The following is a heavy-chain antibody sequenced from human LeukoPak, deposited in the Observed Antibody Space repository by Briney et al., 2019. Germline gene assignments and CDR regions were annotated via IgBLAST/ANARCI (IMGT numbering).Heavy chain of an antibody. J-gene: IGHJ4*02. CDR1: GFTFRSYE. Sequence: PGGSLRLSCAASGFTFRSYEMNWVRQAPGKGLEWVSYISSSGSTIYYADSVKGRFTISRDNSKNTLFLQMYGLRAEDTAVYYCAKAGVAAPDFDYFDCWGQGTLLTVSS. CDR2: ISSSGSTI. CDR3: AKAGVAAPDFDYFDC. V-gene: IGHV3-48*03. D-gene: IGHD6-13*01.